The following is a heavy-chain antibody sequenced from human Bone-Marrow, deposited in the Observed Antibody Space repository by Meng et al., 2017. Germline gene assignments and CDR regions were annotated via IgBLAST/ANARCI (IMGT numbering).Heavy chain of an antibody. Sequence: GESLKISCAASGFTFSSYEMNWVRQAPGKGLEWVSYISSSGSTIYYADSVKGRFTISRDNSKNTLYLQMNSLRAEDTAVYYCAREAGGSGMDVWGQGTTVTVSS. D-gene: IGHD3-16*01. J-gene: IGHJ6*02. V-gene: IGHV3-48*03. CDR2: ISSSGSTI. CDR3: AREAGGSGMDV. CDR1: GFTFSSYE.